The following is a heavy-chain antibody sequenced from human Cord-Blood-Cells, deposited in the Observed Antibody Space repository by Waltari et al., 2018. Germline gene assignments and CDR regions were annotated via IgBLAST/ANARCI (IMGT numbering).Heavy chain of an antibody. CDR2: IGGDGGST. J-gene: IGHJ1*01. V-gene: IGHV3-43*02. CDR1: GFTFDDYA. CDR3: AKDIGPVAEYFQH. D-gene: IGHD6-19*01. Sequence: EVQLVESGGGVVQPGGSLRLSCAASGFTFDDYAMHWVRQAPGKGLEWVSLIGGDGGSTYADSVKGRFTISRDNSKNSLYLQMNSLRTEDTALYYCAKDIGPVAEYFQHWGQGTLVTVSS.